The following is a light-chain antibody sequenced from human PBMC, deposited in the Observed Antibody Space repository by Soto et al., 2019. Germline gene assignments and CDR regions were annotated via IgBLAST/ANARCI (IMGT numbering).Light chain of an antibody. CDR2: EVN. J-gene: IGLJ2*01. CDR1: SSDIGTYDW. CDR3: SAYAVDNNLV. Sequence: QSALTQPPSASGSPGQSITISCTGTSSDIGTYDWVSWYQQHPGKAPKLIIYEVNKRPSGVPDRFSGSKSGNTASLTVSGLQADDESDYYCSAYAVDNNLVFGGGTKLTVL. V-gene: IGLV2-8*01.